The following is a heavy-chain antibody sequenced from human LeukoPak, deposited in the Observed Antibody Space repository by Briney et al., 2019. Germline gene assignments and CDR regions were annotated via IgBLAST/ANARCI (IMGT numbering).Heavy chain of an antibody. V-gene: IGHV4-59*01. CDR2: IYYSGST. CDR3: ARSITSSWYGDFQH. Sequence: SETLSLTCTVSGGSMSGYFWSWIRQPPGKGLEWIGYIYYSGSTNYNPSLKSRVTISVDTSKNQFSLKLSSVTAADTAVYYCARSITSSWYGDFQHWGQGTLVAVSS. J-gene: IGHJ1*01. D-gene: IGHD6-13*01. CDR1: GGSMSGYF.